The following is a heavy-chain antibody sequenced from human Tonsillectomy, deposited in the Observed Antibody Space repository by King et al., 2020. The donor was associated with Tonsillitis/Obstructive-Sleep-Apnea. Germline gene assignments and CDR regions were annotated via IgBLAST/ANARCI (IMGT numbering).Heavy chain of an antibody. V-gene: IGHV3-23*04. J-gene: IGHJ4*02. Sequence: VQLVESGGGLVQPGGSLRLSCAASGFTFSSYAMNWVRQAPGKGLEWVSTISGSGDNTYYAGSVKGRFTVSRDNSKNTLYLQMGSLRAEDTAVYYCAKVMGGPVAVNPDYFDYWGQGTLVTVSS. CDR3: AKVMGGPVAVNPDYFDY. CDR2: ISGSGDNT. D-gene: IGHD3-16*01. CDR1: GFTFSSYA.